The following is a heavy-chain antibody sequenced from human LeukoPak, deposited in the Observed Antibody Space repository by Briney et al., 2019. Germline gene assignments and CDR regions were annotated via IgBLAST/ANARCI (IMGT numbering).Heavy chain of an antibody. Sequence: GGSLRLSCAASGFPFTSHAIHWVRQAPGKGLEWVAQICASEAHRYYADSVKGRFIASRDNSKNTVYLQMNSVRVEDTAVYYCARDGQGSAPYGFDYWGQGTLVTVSS. CDR1: GFPFTSHA. CDR2: ICASEAHR. V-gene: IGHV3-33*01. D-gene: IGHD3-16*01. J-gene: IGHJ4*02. CDR3: ARDGQGSAPYGFDY.